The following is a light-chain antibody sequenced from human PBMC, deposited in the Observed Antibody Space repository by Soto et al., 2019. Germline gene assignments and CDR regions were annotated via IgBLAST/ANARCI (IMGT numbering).Light chain of an antibody. J-gene: IGLJ1*01. Sequence: QSALTQPPSASGSPGQSVAISCTGTSSDVGGYNYVSWYQQHPGKAPKLVLYSNTARPSGVPDRFSGSRSGSSGSLAITGLQPEDEADYYCQSYDSGVTGSVFGTGTKLTVL. CDR3: QSYDSGVTGSV. V-gene: IGLV2-8*01. CDR2: SNT. CDR1: SSDVGGYNY.